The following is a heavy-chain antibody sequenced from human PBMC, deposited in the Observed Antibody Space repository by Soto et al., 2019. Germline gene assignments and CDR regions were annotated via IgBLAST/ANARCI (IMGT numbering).Heavy chain of an antibody. V-gene: IGHV4-34*01. J-gene: IGHJ4*02. CDR3: ASGRFDCSGGSCLDYYLDY. D-gene: IGHD2-15*01. Sequence: SETLSLTCAVYGGSFSGYYWSWIRQPPGKGLEWIGEINHSGSTNYNPSLKSRVTISVDTSKNQFSLKLSSVTAADTAVYYCASGRFDCSGGSCLDYYLDYWGQGTLVTVSS. CDR2: INHSGST. CDR1: GGSFSGYY.